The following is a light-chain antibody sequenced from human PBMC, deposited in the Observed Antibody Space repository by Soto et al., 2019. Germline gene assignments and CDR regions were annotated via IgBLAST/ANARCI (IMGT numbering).Light chain of an antibody. J-gene: IGKJ1*01. Sequence: DIQMTQSPSTLSASVGDRVTITCRASQSISSWLAWYQQKPGKAPKLLIYDASSLESGVPSRFSGSGSATEFTHTISSLQPDDFATYYCQQYNSYSPWTFGQGTKVEIK. CDR3: QQYNSYSPWT. V-gene: IGKV1-5*01. CDR2: DAS. CDR1: QSISSW.